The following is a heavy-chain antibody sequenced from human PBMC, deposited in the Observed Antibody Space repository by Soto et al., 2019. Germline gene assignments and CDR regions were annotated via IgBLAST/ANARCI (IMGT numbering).Heavy chain of an antibody. D-gene: IGHD3-22*01. CDR2: IIPILGIA. Sequence: QVQLVQSGAEVKKPGSSVKVSCEASGGTFSSYTISWVRQAPGQGLEWMGRIIPILGIANYAQKFQGRVTITADKSTSTAYMELSSLRSEDTAVYYCARSSDYYDSSDYRYYFDYWGQGTLVTVSS. CDR1: GGTFSSYT. J-gene: IGHJ4*02. CDR3: ARSSDYYDSSDYRYYFDY. V-gene: IGHV1-69*02.